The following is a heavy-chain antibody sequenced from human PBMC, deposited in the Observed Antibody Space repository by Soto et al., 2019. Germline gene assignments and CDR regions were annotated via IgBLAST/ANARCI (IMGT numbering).Heavy chain of an antibody. V-gene: IGHV1-24*01. J-gene: IGHJ4*02. CDR2: FDPEDGET. D-gene: IGHD3-10*01. CDR1: GYTLTELS. CDR3: ATYTPWLVRGGQPFDY. Sequence: QVQLVQSGAEVKKPGASVKVSCKVSGYTLTELSMHWVRQAPGKGLEWMGGFDPEDGETIYAQKFKGRVTMTEDTSTDTAYMELSSLRSEDTAVYYCATYTPWLVRGGQPFDYWGQGTLVTVAS.